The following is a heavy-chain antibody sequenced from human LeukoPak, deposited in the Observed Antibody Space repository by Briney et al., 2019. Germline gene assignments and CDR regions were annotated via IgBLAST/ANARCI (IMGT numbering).Heavy chain of an antibody. J-gene: IGHJ4*02. CDR1: GFMLSHSA. Sequence: GGSLRLSCAASGFMLSHSAMTWVRQTPGKGLEWVSGISESGGATYYAGSAKGRFTISRGNTKNTLYLQMNSLRSDDTAVYYCATVGVGWVAFEYWGQGALVTVSS. CDR3: ATVGVGWVAFEY. D-gene: IGHD3-16*01. CDR2: ISESGGAT. V-gene: IGHV3-23*01.